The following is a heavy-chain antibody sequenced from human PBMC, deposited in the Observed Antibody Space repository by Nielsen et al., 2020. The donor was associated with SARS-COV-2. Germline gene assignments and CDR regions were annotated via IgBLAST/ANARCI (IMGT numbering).Heavy chain of an antibody. D-gene: IGHD2-2*01. J-gene: IGHJ6*02. CDR2: ISYDGSNK. CDR3: ASYSNSYNYYYYYGMDV. V-gene: IGHV3-30*03. Sequence: GGSLRLSCAASGFTFSSYGMHWVRQAPGKGLEWVAVISYDGSNKYSADSVKGRFTISRDNSKNTLYLQMNSLRAEETAVYYCASYSNSYNYYYYYGMDVWGQGTTVTVSS. CDR1: GFTFSSYG.